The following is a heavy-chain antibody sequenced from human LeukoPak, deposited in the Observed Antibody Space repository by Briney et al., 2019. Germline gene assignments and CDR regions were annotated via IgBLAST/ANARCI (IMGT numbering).Heavy chain of an antibody. CDR1: GFTFSNYA. D-gene: IGHD3-10*01. CDR2: ILYDGNNK. CDR3: ARGGDYGSGSFRWRHFDY. Sequence: PGRSLRLSCAASGFTFSNYALHWVRQAPGKGLEWVTVILYDGNNKYYADSVTGRFTISRDNSKNTLYLQMNSLRTEDTAVYYCARGGDYGSGSFRWRHFDYWGQGTLVTVSS. J-gene: IGHJ4*02. V-gene: IGHV3-30-3*01.